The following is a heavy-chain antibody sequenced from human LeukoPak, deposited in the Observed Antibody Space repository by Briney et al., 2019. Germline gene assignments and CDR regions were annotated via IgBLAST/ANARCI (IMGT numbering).Heavy chain of an antibody. CDR2: INPNSGAT. J-gene: IGHJ6*02. V-gene: IGHV1-2*02. Sequence: GASVKVSCKASGYTFTASYIHWVRQAPGQGLEWMGWINPNSGATNYAQKFQGRVTMTRDTSISTAYMELSRLRSDDTAVYYCAREEMATDDDYYGMGVWGQGTTVTVSS. CDR3: AREEMATDDDYYGMGV. CDR1: GYTFTASY. D-gene: IGHD5-24*01.